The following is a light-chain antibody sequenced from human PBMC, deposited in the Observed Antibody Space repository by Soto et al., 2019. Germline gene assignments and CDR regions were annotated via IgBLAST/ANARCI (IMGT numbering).Light chain of an antibody. Sequence: SVLPQPASVSGPPGQSITISCTGNSSDVGCYNYVSWYQHHPGKAPKLIIYDVSNRPSGVSNRFSGSKSGNTASLTISGLWPEDESDYYCSSYTTSNTRQIVFGTGTKVTVL. J-gene: IGLJ1*01. CDR2: DVS. V-gene: IGLV2-14*03. CDR1: SSDVGCYNY. CDR3: SSYTTSNTRQIV.